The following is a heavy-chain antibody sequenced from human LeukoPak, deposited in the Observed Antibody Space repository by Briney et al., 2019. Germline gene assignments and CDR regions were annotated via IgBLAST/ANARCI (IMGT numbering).Heavy chain of an antibody. D-gene: IGHD6-19*01. V-gene: IGHV4-39*01. CDR2: IYYSGST. J-gene: IGHJ4*02. CDR3: ARTDSKSYSSGWYNY. Sequence: SETLSLTCTVSGGSISSSSYYWGWIRPPPGKGLEWIGSIYYSGSTYYNPSLKSRVTISVDTSKNQFSLKLSSVTATDTAVYYCARTDSKSYSSGWYNYWGQGTLVTVSS. CDR1: GGSISSSSYY.